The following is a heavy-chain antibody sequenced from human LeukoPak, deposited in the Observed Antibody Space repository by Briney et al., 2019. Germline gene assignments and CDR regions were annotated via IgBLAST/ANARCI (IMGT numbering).Heavy chain of an antibody. D-gene: IGHD6-13*01. CDR1: GGSISSSSYY. Sequence: KSSETLSLTCTVSGGSISSSSYYWGWIPQPPGKGLEWIRSIYYSGSTYYNPSLKSRVTISVDTSKNQFSLKLSSVTAADTAVYYCARHPYSSSWYEGHGYWGQGTLVTVSS. V-gene: IGHV4-39*01. CDR2: IYYSGST. J-gene: IGHJ4*02. CDR3: ARHPYSSSWYEGHGY.